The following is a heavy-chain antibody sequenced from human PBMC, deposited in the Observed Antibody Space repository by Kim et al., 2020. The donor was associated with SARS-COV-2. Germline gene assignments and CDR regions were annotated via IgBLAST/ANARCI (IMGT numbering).Heavy chain of an antibody. CDR2: IYYNGNN. V-gene: IGHV4-61*01. Sequence: SETLSLTCTVSGDSVSSGSHYWDWIRQSPGKGLEWIGYIYYNGNNNYSPSLKSRVTISLDTSKNQVSLKLKSVTAADTAIYYCARESPRGFDHWGQGTLVTVSS. CDR1: GDSVSSGSHY. J-gene: IGHJ4*02. CDR3: ARESPRGFDH.